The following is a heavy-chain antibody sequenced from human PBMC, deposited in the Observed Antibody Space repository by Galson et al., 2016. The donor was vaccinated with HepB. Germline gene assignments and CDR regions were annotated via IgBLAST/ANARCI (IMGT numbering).Heavy chain of an antibody. D-gene: IGHD5-24*01. J-gene: IGHJ4*02. CDR1: GLTFSSYT. CDR3: AIFWGDGYNSLDH. Sequence: SLRLSCAASGLTFSSYTLRWVRQAPGKGPEWVSLISSTSEFLFCADSVTGRFTISRDNAKNSVYLQMNRLRAEDTAVYYCAIFWGDGYNSLDHWGQGTLVTVSS. V-gene: IGHV3-21*01. CDR2: ISSTSEFL.